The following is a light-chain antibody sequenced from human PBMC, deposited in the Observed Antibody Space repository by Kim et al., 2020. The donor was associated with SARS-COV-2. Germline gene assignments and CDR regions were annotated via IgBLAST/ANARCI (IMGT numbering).Light chain of an antibody. CDR1: QSILTY. CDR2: TAS. V-gene: IGKV1-39*01. CDR3: QQSYSTPT. Sequence: LSASVGDRFTITCRASQSILTYLNWYQQKPGKAPKLLIYTASSLKSGVPSRFSGSGSVTDFTLTISSLQLEDFATYYCQQSYSTPTFGQGTKLEI. J-gene: IGKJ2*01.